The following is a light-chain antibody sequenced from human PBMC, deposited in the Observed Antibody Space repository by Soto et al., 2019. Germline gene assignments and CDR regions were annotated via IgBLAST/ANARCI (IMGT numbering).Light chain of an antibody. CDR2: DAS. CDR1: QSINNY. Sequence: EIVLTQSPATPSLSPGERATLSCRASQSINNYLAWYQQKPGQAPRLLIYDASNRAAGIPARFSGSGSGTAFTLTISSLEPEDFALYYCQQRASWPLTFGGGTKVEIK. CDR3: QQRASWPLT. J-gene: IGKJ4*01. V-gene: IGKV3-11*01.